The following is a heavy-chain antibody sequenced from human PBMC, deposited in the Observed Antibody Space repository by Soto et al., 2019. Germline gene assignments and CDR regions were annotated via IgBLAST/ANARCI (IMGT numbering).Heavy chain of an antibody. CDR3: ARDHLEDIVPFYYFDY. CDR1: GFTFSSYG. CDR2: IWYDGSNK. V-gene: IGHV3-33*01. J-gene: IGHJ4*02. Sequence: GGSLRLSCAASGFTFSSYGMHWVRQAPGKGLEWVAVIWYDGSNKYYADSVKGRFTISRDNSKNTLYLQMNSLRAEDTAVYYCARDHLEDIVPFYYFDYWGQGTLVTVSS. D-gene: IGHD2-15*01.